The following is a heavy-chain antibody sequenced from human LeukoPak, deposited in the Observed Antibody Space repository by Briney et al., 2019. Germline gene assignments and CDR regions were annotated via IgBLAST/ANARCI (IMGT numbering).Heavy chain of an antibody. CDR2: IYSGGST. D-gene: IGHD1-7*01. V-gene: IGHV3-53*01. Sequence: GGSLRLSCAASGFTVSSNYMSWVRQAPWKGLEWVSVIYSGGSTYYADSVKGRLTISRDNSKNTLYLQMNSLSTDDTAVYYCARMNYVSSGWGAPFDDWGQGTLVTVSS. CDR3: ARMNYVSSGWGAPFDD. CDR1: GFTVSSNY. J-gene: IGHJ4*02.